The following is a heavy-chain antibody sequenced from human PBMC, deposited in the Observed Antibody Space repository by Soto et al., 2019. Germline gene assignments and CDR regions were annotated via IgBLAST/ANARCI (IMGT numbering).Heavy chain of an antibody. V-gene: IGHV4-39*01. J-gene: IGHJ4*02. Sequence: SETLSLTCSVSGGSISSSSYHWGWIRQPPGKGLEWIGTLYFRGSTDYNPSFKSRVTISADTPKDQVSLKLTSVTAADTAVYFCFGVLAATLDYWGQGTLVTVSS. CDR1: GGSISSSSYH. CDR3: FGVLAATLDY. CDR2: LYFRGST. D-gene: IGHD3-16*01.